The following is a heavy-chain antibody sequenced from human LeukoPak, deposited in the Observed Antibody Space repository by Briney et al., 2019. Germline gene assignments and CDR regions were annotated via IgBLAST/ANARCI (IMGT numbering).Heavy chain of an antibody. CDR2: MNPNSGNT. Sequence: ASVTVSCKASGYTFTSYDINWVRQAPGQGLEWMGWMNPNSGNTGYAQKFQGRVTITRNTSISTAYMELSSLRSEDTAVYYCARGAVAARGVDYWGQGTLVTVSS. CDR3: ARGAVAARGVDY. D-gene: IGHD6-6*01. CDR1: GYTFTSYD. V-gene: IGHV1-8*03. J-gene: IGHJ4*02.